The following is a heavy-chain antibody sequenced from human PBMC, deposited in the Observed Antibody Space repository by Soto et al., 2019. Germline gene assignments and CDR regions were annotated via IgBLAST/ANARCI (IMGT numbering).Heavy chain of an antibody. V-gene: IGHV3-7*01. D-gene: IGHD6-19*01. CDR1: GFNISANW. J-gene: IGHJ4*02. Sequence: EVQLVESGGGLVQQGGSLRLSCVAAGFNISANWMSWVRQAPGKGLEWVANIKQDGGEKNYVDSVKGRFTISRDNADNSLFLQMNSLRADDTAVYYCARGQGWADYWGQGTLVTVSS. CDR3: ARGQGWADY. CDR2: IKQDGGEK.